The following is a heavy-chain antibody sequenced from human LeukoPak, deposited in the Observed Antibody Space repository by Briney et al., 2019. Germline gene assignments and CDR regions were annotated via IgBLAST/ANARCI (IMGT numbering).Heavy chain of an antibody. CDR2: ISAYNGNT. D-gene: IGHD3-10*01. V-gene: IGHV1-18*01. Sequence: ASVKVSCKASGGTFNNYTISWVRQAPGQGLEWKGWISAYNGNTNYAQKLQGRVTMTTDTSTSTAYMELRSLRSDDTAVYYCAREGHYGSGSYNWFDPWGQGTLVTVSS. CDR3: AREGHYGSGSYNWFDP. J-gene: IGHJ5*02. CDR1: GGTFNNYT.